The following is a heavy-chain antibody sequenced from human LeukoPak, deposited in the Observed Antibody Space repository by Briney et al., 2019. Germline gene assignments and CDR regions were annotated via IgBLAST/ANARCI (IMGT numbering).Heavy chain of an antibody. Sequence: PGGSLRLSCVASGFTFTNYGFHWVRQAPGKGLEWVAAIWYDGSKKYYADSVKGRFTISKDNSRNTLYLQMNSLRAEDTAVYYCAKDGFDYYDSSGYYYFNYWGQGTLVTVSS. CDR2: IWYDGSKK. D-gene: IGHD3-22*01. J-gene: IGHJ4*02. CDR1: GFTFTNYG. V-gene: IGHV3-33*06. CDR3: AKDGFDYYDSSGYYYFNY.